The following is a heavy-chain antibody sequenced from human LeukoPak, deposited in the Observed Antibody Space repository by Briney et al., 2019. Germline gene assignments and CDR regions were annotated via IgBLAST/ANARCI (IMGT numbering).Heavy chain of an antibody. CDR3: ARDSGGELWGYYYYYMDV. CDR2: ISSRGSTI. Sequence: GGSLRLSCAASGFTFSSYEMNWVRRAPGKGLEWVSYISSRGSTIYYADSVKGRFTISRDNAKNSLYLQMNSLRAEDTAVYYCARDSGGELWGYYYYYMDVWGKGTTVTISS. J-gene: IGHJ6*03. V-gene: IGHV3-48*03. CDR1: GFTFSSYE. D-gene: IGHD3-16*01.